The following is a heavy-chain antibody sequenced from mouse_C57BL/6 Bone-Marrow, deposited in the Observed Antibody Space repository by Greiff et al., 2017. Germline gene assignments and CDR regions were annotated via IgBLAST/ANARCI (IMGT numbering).Heavy chain of an antibody. CDR2: ISDGGSYT. Sequence: DVKLVESGGGLVKPGGSLKLSCAASGFTFSSYAMSWVRQTPEKRLEWVATISDGGSYTYYPDNVKGRFTISRDNAKNNLYLQMSHLKSEDTAMYYCARDGLTGNAMDYWGQGTSVTVSS. CDR3: ARDGLTGNAMDY. D-gene: IGHD4-1*01. J-gene: IGHJ4*01. V-gene: IGHV5-4*01. CDR1: GFTFSSYA.